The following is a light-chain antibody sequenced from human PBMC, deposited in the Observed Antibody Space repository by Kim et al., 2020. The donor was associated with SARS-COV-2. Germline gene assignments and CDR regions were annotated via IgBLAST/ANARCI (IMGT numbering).Light chain of an antibody. J-gene: IGKJ3*01. CDR3: QHYGTSPRT. V-gene: IGKV3-20*01. Sequence: DIVLTQSPGTLSLSPGERATLSCRASQSVSSSYLAWYQQKPGQAPRLLIFGASTRATGIPDRFSGSESGTDFSLTISRLEPEDFAVYYCQHYGTSPRTFGPGTKVDIK. CDR2: GAS. CDR1: QSVSSSY.